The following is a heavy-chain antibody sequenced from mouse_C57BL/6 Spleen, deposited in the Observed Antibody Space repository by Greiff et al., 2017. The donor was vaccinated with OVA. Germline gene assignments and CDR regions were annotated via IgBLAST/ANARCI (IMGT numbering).Heavy chain of an antibody. D-gene: IGHD1-1*01. CDR3: ARVDYYGKGYFDY. CDR1: GFTFSSYA. Sequence: EVQRVESGGGLVKPGGSLKLSCAASGFTFSSYAMSWVRQTPEKRLEWVATISDGGSYTYYPDNVKGRFTISRDNAKNNLYLQMSHLKSEDTAMYYCARVDYYGKGYFDYWGQGTTLTVSS. CDR2: ISDGGSYT. V-gene: IGHV5-4*01. J-gene: IGHJ2*01.